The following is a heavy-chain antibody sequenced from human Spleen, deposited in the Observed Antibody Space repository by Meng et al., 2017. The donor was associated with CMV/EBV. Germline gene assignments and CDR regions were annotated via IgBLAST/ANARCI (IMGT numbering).Heavy chain of an antibody. J-gene: IGHJ4*02. CDR1: GFTFDDYG. V-gene: IGHV3-20*04. D-gene: IGHD4-11*01. CDR3: ATILNSNYIAADY. Sequence: GGSLRLSCAASGFTFDDYGMSWVCQAPGKGLEWVSGINWNGGSTGYADSVKGRFTISRDNAKNSLYLQMNSLRAEDTALYYCATILNSNYIAADYWAREPWSPSPQ. CDR2: INWNGGST.